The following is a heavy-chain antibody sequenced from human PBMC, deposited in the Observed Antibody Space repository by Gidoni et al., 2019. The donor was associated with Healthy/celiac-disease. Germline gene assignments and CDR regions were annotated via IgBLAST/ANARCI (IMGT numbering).Heavy chain of an antibody. V-gene: IGHV4-59*01. J-gene: IGHJ4*02. Sequence: QVQLQESGPGLVKPSETLSLTCTVSGGSISSYYWSWIRQPPGKGLEWIGYIYYSGSTNYNPSLKSRVTISVDTSKNQFSLKLSSVTAADTAVYYCASSLSGRAMVKLGNFDYWGQGTLVTVSS. CDR3: ASSLSGRAMVKLGNFDY. CDR1: GGSISSYY. D-gene: IGHD5-18*01. CDR2: IYYSGST.